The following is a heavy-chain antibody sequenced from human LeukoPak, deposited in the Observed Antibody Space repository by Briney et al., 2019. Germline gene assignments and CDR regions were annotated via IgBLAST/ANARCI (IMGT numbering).Heavy chain of an antibody. V-gene: IGHV4-34*01. CDR2: INHSGST. Sequence: KASETLSLTCAVYGGSFSGYYWSWIRQPPGKGLEWIGEINHSGSTNYNPSLKSRVTISVDTSKNQFSLKLSSVTAADTAVYYCARCKAVRGVIINKRGLFDYWGQGTLVTVSS. CDR1: GGSFSGYY. CDR3: ARCKAVRGVIINKRGLFDY. J-gene: IGHJ4*02. D-gene: IGHD3-10*01.